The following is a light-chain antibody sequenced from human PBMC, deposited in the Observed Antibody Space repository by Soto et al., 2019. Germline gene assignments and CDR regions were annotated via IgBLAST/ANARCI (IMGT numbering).Light chain of an antibody. CDR1: QSVSRS. Sequence: ETVLTQSPATLSVSPGERVTLSCRASQSVSRSLAWYQQRPGQVPRLLIYAASTRATDIPARFSGSASGTEFILTISSLQSEDFAVYFCQQYNNWPLTFGGGTRVEIK. V-gene: IGKV3-15*01. CDR3: QQYNNWPLT. J-gene: IGKJ4*01. CDR2: AAS.